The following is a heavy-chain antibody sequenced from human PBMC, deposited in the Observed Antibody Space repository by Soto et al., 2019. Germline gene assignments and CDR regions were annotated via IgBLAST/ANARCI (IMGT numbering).Heavy chain of an antibody. CDR2: CYWDDDK. CDR3: VRASGGGNSAYFDY. D-gene: IGHD2-21*02. J-gene: IGHJ4*02. V-gene: IGHV2-5*02. CDR1: GFSLSSSDVG. Sequence: QITLKESGPTLVKPTQTLTLTCAFSGFSLSSSDVGVGWIRQPPGKALEWLALCYWDDDKRYRPSLKSRLTITKENSRTQVGLTVTNLDPVATATYYCVRASGGGNSAYFDYWGQGTLVTVSS.